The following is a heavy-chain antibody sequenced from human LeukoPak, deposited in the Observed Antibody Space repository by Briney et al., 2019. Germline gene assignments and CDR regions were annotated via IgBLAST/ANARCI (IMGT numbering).Heavy chain of an antibody. CDR3: ATSHNWNYLY. CDR1: GYTLTELS. Sequence: ASVKVSCTVSGYTLTELSMHWVRQAPGKGLEWMGGFDPEDAETIYAQKFQGRVTMTEDTSTDTAYMELSSLRSEDTAVYYCATSHNWNYLYWGQGTLVTVSS. CDR2: FDPEDAET. V-gene: IGHV1-24*01. D-gene: IGHD1-7*01. J-gene: IGHJ4*02.